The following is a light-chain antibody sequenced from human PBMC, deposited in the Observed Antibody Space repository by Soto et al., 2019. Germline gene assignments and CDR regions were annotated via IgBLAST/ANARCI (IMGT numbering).Light chain of an antibody. V-gene: IGLV2-14*01. J-gene: IGLJ1*01. Sequence: QSALSQPASVSGSPGQSITISCIGTSSDVGGFEYVSWYQHQPGKAPKLIIYGVTKRPSGVSNRFSGSKSGNTASLTISGIQAEDEGDYYCGSITRSSTSVFGTGTKVTVL. CDR3: GSITRSSTSV. CDR2: GVT. CDR1: SSDVGGFEY.